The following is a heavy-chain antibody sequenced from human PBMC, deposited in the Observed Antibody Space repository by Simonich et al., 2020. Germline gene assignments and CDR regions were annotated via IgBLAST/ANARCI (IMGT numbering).Heavy chain of an antibody. D-gene: IGHD3-3*01. V-gene: IGHV1-69*13. CDR3: ALRGGDFNFWSGYRFDP. J-gene: IGHJ5*02. Sequence: QVQLVQSGAEVKKPGSSVKVSCKASGGTFSSYAISWVRQAPGQGLGGMGGVCPICGTANYAQKFQGRVTITADESTSTAYMELSSLRSEDTAVYCCALRGGDFNFWSGYRFDPSGQGTLVTVSS. CDR1: GGTFSSYA. CDR2: VCPICGTA.